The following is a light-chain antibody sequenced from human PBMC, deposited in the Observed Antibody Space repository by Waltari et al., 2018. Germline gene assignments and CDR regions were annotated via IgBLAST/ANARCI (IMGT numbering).Light chain of an antibody. V-gene: IGLV2-23*02. CDR2: EVN. CDR3: CSYAGSTTYVL. Sequence: QSALTQPASVSGSPGQSITISCTGTGSDVGSFNLVSWYQLLPGKAPKLLVSEVNKWPSGVSNRFFGSKSGITASLTISGLQAGDEADYYCCSYAGSTTYVLFGGGTKLTVL. CDR1: GSDVGSFNL. J-gene: IGLJ2*01.